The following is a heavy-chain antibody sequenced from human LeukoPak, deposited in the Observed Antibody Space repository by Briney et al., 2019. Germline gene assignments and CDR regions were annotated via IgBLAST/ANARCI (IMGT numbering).Heavy chain of an antibody. CDR1: GFTFSDYY. D-gene: IGHD5-18*01. V-gene: IGHV3-11*04. CDR2: IYGIDSTI. CDR3: ARAVRGDSCGLVYHYFYTDV. Sequence: GGSLRLSCAASGFTFSDYYMSWIRQAPGKGLEWLSYIYGIDSTISYAASVKGRFTISRDNAKNSLYLQMNSLRADDTAVYYCARAVRGDSCGLVYHYFYTDVWGKGTTVTVSS. J-gene: IGHJ6*03.